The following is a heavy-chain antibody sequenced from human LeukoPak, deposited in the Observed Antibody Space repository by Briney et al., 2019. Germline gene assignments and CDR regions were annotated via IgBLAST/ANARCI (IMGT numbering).Heavy chain of an antibody. CDR2: IYYSGST. J-gene: IGHJ4*02. V-gene: IGHV4-59*01. CDR1: GGSISSYY. CDR3: ARARLPYCSSTSCYPHFDY. Sequence: PSETLSLTCTVSGGSISSYYWSWIRQPPGKGLEWIGYIYYSGSTNYNPSLKSRVTISVDTSKNQFSLKLSSVTAADTAVYYCARARLPYCSSTSCYPHFDYWGQGTLVTVSS. D-gene: IGHD2-2*01.